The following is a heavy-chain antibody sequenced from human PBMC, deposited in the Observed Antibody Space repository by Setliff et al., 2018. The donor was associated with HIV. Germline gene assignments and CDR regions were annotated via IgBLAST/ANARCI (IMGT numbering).Heavy chain of an antibody. CDR2: IIPIFGTT. CDR1: GGTFSSYA. D-gene: IGHD6-13*01. V-gene: IGHV1-69*13. J-gene: IGHJ6*03. Sequence: SVKVSCKASGGTFSSYAISWVRRAPGQGPEWMGAIIPIFGTTKYAQRFQGRVTITADASTSTAYMELSSLRSEDTAVYYCATNREQLTMTYYYYYYMDVWGKGTTVTVSS. CDR3: ATNREQLTMTYYYYYYMDV.